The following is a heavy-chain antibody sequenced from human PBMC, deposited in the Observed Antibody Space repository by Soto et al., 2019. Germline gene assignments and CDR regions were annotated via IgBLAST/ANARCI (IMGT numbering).Heavy chain of an antibody. Sequence: EGQVVESGGGLVQPGGSLRLSCAASGFTFDDYGMHWVRQGPGKGLEWVSGITWDSATIGYADSVKGRFTISRDNAKNSLYLQMNSLRTEDTAVYYCAKDGWARDSMDVWGQGTTVTVSS. CDR3: AKDGWARDSMDV. CDR2: ITWDSATI. CDR1: GFTFDDYG. J-gene: IGHJ6*02. V-gene: IGHV3-9*01.